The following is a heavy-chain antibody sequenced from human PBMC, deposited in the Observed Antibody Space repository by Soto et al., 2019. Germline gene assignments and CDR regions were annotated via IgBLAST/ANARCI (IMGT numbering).Heavy chain of an antibody. CDR1: GYTFTGYY. J-gene: IGHJ5*01. Sequence: RASVKLACKASGYTFTGYYMHWVRQAPGQGLEWMGWINPNSGGTNYAQKFQGWVTMTRDTSISTAYMELSRLRSDDTAVYYCASEFSCCGYPRYLFDSWAQGTLVTVSS. V-gene: IGHV1-2*04. D-gene: IGHD6-25*01. CDR2: INPNSGGT. CDR3: ASEFSCCGYPRYLFDS.